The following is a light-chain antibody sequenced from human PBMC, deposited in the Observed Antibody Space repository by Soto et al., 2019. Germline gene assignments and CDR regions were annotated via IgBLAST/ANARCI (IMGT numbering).Light chain of an antibody. CDR1: SGSVSTSYY. Sequence: QTVVTQEPSFSVSPGGTVTLTCGLSSGSVSTSYYPSWYQQTPGQAPRTLIYSTNTRSSGVPDRFSGSILGNKAALTITGAQADDESDYYCVLYMGSGTVVFGGWTKLTVL. CDR2: STN. CDR3: VLYMGSGTVV. J-gene: IGLJ2*01. V-gene: IGLV8-61*01.